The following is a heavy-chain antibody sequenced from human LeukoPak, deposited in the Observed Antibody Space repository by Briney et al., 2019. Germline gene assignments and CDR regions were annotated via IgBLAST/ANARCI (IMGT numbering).Heavy chain of an antibody. CDR1: GFTLSNYA. Sequence: GGSLRLSCAVSGFTLSNYAMSWVRQAPGKGLELVANIKEDGSEKQYVDSVKGRFTISRDNAKNSLYLQMNSLRAEDTAVYYCATDYFDIGGPFVWGQGTLVTVSS. CDR3: ATDYFDIGGPFV. D-gene: IGHD3-22*01. J-gene: IGHJ4*02. CDR2: IKEDGSEK. V-gene: IGHV3-7*01.